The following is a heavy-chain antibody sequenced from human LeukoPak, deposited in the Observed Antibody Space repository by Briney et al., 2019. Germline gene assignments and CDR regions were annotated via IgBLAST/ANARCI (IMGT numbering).Heavy chain of an antibody. CDR3: ARRSAGSCFDY. V-gene: IGHV4-39*01. CDR2: IYYSGST. J-gene: IGHJ4*02. D-gene: IGHD6-6*01. Sequence: SETLSLTCTVSGGSISSSSYYWGWIRQPPGKGLEWIGSIYYSGSTYYNPSLKSRVTISVDTSKNQFSLKLSSVTAPDTAVYYCARRSAGSCFDYWGQGTLVTVSS. CDR1: GGSISSSSYY.